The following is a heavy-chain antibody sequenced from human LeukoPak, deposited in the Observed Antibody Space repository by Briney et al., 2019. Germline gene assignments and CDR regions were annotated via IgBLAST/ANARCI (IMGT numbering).Heavy chain of an antibody. CDR1: GFTFSSYS. CDR2: ISSSSSYI. CDR3: VRDDPGEMTGVDH. J-gene: IGHJ4*02. D-gene: IGHD1-26*01. Sequence: KTGGSLRLSCAASGFTFSSYSMNWVRQAPGKGLEWVSSISSSSSYIYYADSVKGRFTISRDNAKNSLYLQMNSLRAEDTAVYFCVRDDPGEMTGVDHWGQGTLVTVSS. V-gene: IGHV3-21*01.